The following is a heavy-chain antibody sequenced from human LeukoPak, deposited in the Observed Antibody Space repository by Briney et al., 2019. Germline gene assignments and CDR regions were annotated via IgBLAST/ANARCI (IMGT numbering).Heavy chain of an antibody. J-gene: IGHJ4*02. V-gene: IGHV3-7*03. CDR3: AREEYYYGSGSHDY. CDR2: IKQDGSEK. Sequence: GGSLRLSCAASGFTFSSYWMSWVRQAPGKGLEWVANIKQDGSEKYYVDSVKGRFTTSRDNAKNSLYLQMNSLRAEDTAVYYCAREEYYYGSGSHDYWGQGTLVTVSS. D-gene: IGHD3-10*01. CDR1: GFTFSSYW.